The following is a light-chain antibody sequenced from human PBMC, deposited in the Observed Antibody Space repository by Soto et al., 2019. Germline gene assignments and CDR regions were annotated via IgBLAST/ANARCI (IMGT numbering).Light chain of an antibody. J-gene: IGKJ1*01. CDR3: QQYGSSPWT. CDR2: GTS. CDR1: QSVSSSF. Sequence: EIVLTQSPGTLSLSPGERATLSCRASQSVSSSFVAWFQQKPGQAPRLLIYGTSSRATDIPDRFSGSGSGTNFTLTINRLEPEDFAMYFCQQYGSSPWTFGQGTKVDIK. V-gene: IGKV3-20*01.